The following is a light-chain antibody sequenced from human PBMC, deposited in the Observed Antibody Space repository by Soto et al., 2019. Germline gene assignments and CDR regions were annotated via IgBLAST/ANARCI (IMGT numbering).Light chain of an antibody. CDR2: GAS. Sequence: EIVLTQSPGTLSLSPGDRATLSCRASQSVNSNYLAWYQRKPGQAPRLLIYGASNRATDIPYRFSASVSGTDFTLTSTRREAEDFAVYCCQQYDSTPPTFGQGTKVEVK. CDR1: QSVNSNY. J-gene: IGKJ1*01. V-gene: IGKV3-20*01. CDR3: QQYDSTPPT.